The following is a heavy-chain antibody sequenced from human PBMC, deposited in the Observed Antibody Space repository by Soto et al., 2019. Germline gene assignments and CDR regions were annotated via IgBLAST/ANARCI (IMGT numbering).Heavy chain of an antibody. D-gene: IGHD3-3*01. CDR3: ARNEYYDFWSGYYKYYYYYGMDV. CDR2: IWYDGSNK. J-gene: IGHJ6*02. CDR1: GFTFSSYG. Sequence: GGSLRLSCAASGFTFSSYGMHWVRQAPGKGLEWVAVIWYDGSNKYYADSVKGRFTISRDNSKNTLYLQMNSLRAEDTAVYYCARNEYYDFWSGYYKYYYYYGMDVWGQGTTVTVSS. V-gene: IGHV3-33*01.